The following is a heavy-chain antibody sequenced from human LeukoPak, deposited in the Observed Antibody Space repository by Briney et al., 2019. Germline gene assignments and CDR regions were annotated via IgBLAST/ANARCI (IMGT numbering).Heavy chain of an antibody. CDR3: ASDSGSYHPFNY. Sequence: ASVKVSCKASGGTFSSYGISWVRQAPGQGLEWMGWISVYNVNTNYAQKLQGRVTMTTDTSTSTVYMELRSLRSEDTAVYYCASDSGSYHPFNYWGQGTLVTVSS. CDR2: ISVYNVNT. V-gene: IGHV1-18*01. D-gene: IGHD1-26*01. CDR1: GGTFSSYG. J-gene: IGHJ4*02.